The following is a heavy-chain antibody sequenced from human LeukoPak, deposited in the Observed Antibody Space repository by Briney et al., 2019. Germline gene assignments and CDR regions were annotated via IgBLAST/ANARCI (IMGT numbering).Heavy chain of an antibody. CDR2: INWNGDNT. Sequence: GGSLRLSCAASGFTFDDYGMSWVRQAPGKGLEWVSGINWNGDNTGYADSVKGRFAISRDSAKNSLYLQMNSLRADDTALYSCARGSIGYTYGPGGGGFDYWGQGTLVTVSS. CDR3: ARGSIGYTYGPGGGGFDY. D-gene: IGHD5-18*01. J-gene: IGHJ4*02. V-gene: IGHV3-20*04. CDR1: GFTFDDYG.